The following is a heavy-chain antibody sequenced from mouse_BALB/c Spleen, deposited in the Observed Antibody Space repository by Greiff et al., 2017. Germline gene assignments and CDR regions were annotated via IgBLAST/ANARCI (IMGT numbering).Heavy chain of an antibody. CDR1: GYSITSGYY. Sequence: EVQLKESGPGLVKPSQSLSLTCSVTGYSITSGYYWNWIRQFPGNKLEWMGYISYDGSNNYNPSLKNRISITRDTSKNQFFLKLNSVTTEDTATYYCANRYDYAMDYWGQGTSVTVSS. V-gene: IGHV3-6*02. J-gene: IGHJ4*01. D-gene: IGHD2-14*01. CDR2: ISYDGSN. CDR3: ANRYDYAMDY.